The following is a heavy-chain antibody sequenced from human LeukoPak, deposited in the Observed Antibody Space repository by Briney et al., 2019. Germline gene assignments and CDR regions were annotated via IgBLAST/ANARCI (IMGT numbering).Heavy chain of an antibody. Sequence: ASVKVSCKASGYTFTSYGISWVRQAPGQGLEGMGWVSAYNGNTNYAQKLQGRVTMTTDTTKSTAYMELRSLRSDDTAVYYCARVVYQRKYCTNGVCYGYFDYWGQGTLVTVSS. CDR2: VSAYNGNT. CDR1: GYTFTSYG. CDR3: ARVVYQRKYCTNGVCYGYFDY. V-gene: IGHV1-18*01. J-gene: IGHJ4*02. D-gene: IGHD2-8*01.